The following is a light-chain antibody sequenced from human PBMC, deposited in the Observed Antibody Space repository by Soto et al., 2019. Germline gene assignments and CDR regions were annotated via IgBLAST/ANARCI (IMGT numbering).Light chain of an antibody. J-gene: IGLJ2*01. CDR3: LPSYGGVRRV. CDR2: DTS. Sequence: QAVVTQEPSVTVSPGGTVNLTCGSSSGAVTSGHYPYWFQQKPGQAPRTLIYDTSNKHSWTPARFSGSLLGGKAALTLSGAQPEDEAEYYCLPSYGGVRRVFGGGTKLTVL. V-gene: IGLV7-46*01. CDR1: SGAVTSGHY.